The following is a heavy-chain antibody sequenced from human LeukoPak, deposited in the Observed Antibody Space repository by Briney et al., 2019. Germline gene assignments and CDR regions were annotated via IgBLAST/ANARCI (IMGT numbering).Heavy chain of an antibody. CDR3: ASPSSGQSFDI. CDR1: GFTFSTYW. Sequence: PGGSLRLSCAASGFTFSTYWMTWVRQAPGKGLEWVANIKPDGSEKYYVDSVKGRFTISRDNGKNSLYLQMDSLRAEDTAVYYCASPSSGQSFDIWGQGTMVTVSS. V-gene: IGHV3-7*02. J-gene: IGHJ3*02. CDR2: IKPDGSEK. D-gene: IGHD6-19*01.